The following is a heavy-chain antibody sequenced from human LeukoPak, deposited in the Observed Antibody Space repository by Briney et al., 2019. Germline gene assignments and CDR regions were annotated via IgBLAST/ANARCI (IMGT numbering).Heavy chain of an antibody. J-gene: IGHJ4*02. Sequence: GGSLRLSCAASGFTFSSCAMTWVRQAPGKGLEWVALIWYDGSNKYYTDSVKGRLTISRDNSKNTLYLQMNSLRAEDTAVYYCAREGPRGNSQFDYWGQGTLVTVSS. CDR3: AREGPRGNSQFDY. CDR1: GFTFSSCA. CDR2: IWYDGSNK. D-gene: IGHD2/OR15-2a*01. V-gene: IGHV3-33*08.